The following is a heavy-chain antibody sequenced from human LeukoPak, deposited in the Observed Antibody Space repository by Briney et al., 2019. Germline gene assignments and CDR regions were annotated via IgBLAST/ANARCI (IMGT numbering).Heavy chain of an antibody. J-gene: IGHJ5*02. Sequence: GASVKVSCKASGYTFTGYYMHWVRQAPGQGLEWMGWINPNSGGTNYAQKFQGRVTMTRDTSISTAYMELSRLRPDDTAVYYCARRVTTILNWFDPWGQGTLVTVSS. D-gene: IGHD4-17*01. V-gene: IGHV1-2*02. CDR1: GYTFTGYY. CDR3: ARRVTTILNWFDP. CDR2: INPNSGGT.